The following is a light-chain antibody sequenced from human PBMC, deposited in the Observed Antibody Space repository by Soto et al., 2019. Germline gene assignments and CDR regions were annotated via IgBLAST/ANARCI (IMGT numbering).Light chain of an antibody. V-gene: IGKV1-39*01. J-gene: IGKJ4*01. CDR2: VAS. Sequence: DIQMTQSPSSLSASVGDSVTITCRASQSINIYLSWYQQKPGKAPKLLINVASTLQGGVPSRFSGSVSGTEFTLAISSLQPEDSATYYCQQSFSTPQTFGGGTRVEIK. CDR1: QSINIY. CDR3: QQSFSTPQT.